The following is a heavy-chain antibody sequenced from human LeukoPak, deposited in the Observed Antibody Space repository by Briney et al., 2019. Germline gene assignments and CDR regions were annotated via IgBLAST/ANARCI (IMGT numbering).Heavy chain of an antibody. Sequence: GGSLRLSCAASGLTFSPYWMTWVRQAPGKGLEWVANINQDGSEKLYVDSVKGRFTVSRDNAKNSLYLQMNSLRAEDTAVYYCAREMYYGSGSYWDYWGQGTLVTVSS. CDR2: INQDGSEK. D-gene: IGHD3-10*01. V-gene: IGHV3-7*01. CDR1: GLTFSPYW. CDR3: AREMYYGSGSYWDY. J-gene: IGHJ4*02.